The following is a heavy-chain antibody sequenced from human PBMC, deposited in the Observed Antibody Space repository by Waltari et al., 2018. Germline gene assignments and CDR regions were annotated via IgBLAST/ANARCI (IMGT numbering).Heavy chain of an antibody. CDR3: TRPPGDRRRDY. Sequence: YCRGWIRQAPGKGLEWISYISGSGSTVYYADPVKGRFSISRDNGKNSLYLQMNSLRAEDTAVYYCTRPPGDRRRDYWGQGTLVTVSS. CDR1: YC. J-gene: IGHJ4*02. V-gene: IGHV3-11*01. D-gene: IGHD3-10*01. CDR2: ISGSGSTV.